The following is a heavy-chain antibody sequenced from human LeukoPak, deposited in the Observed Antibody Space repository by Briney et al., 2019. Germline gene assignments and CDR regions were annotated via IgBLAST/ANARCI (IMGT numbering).Heavy chain of an antibody. J-gene: IGHJ5*02. D-gene: IGHD5-12*01. CDR2: IIPICGTA. Sequence: ASVKVSCKASGGTFSSYAISWVRQAPGQGLEWMGRIIPICGTANYAQKFQGRVTITTDESTSTAYMELSSPRSEDTAVYYCALDIVATIGQYNWFDPWGQGTLVTVSS. V-gene: IGHV1-69*05. CDR3: ALDIVATIGQYNWFDP. CDR1: GGTFSSYA.